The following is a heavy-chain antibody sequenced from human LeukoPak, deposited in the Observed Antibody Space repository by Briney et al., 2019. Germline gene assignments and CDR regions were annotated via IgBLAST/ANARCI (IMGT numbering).Heavy chain of an antibody. CDR2: IYPGDSGT. D-gene: IGHD4-17*01. CDR1: GYSFSTYW. V-gene: IGHV5-51*01. J-gene: IGHJ3*02. CDR3: ARDYSDYIGAFDI. Sequence: GESLKISCKGSGYSFSTYWIGWVRQMPGKGLEWMGIIYPGDSGTRYSPSFQGQVTISADKSINTAYLQWSSLKASDTAMYYCARDYSDYIGAFDIWGQGTMVTVSS.